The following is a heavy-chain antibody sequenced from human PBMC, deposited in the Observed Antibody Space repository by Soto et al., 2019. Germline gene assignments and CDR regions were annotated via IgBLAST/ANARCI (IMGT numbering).Heavy chain of an antibody. V-gene: IGHV4-39*05. Sequence: SDTPSLTCTVHFCSVPIRSFYWGWIRQPPGKGLEWIGSIYYSGSTYYNPSLKSRVTISVDTSKNQFSLKLSSVTAADTAVYYCAGCSYTKNWFDPWGQG. J-gene: IGHJ5*02. CDR3: AGCSYTKNWFDP. CDR2: IYYSGST. CDR1: FCSVPIRSFY. D-gene: IGHD2-15*01.